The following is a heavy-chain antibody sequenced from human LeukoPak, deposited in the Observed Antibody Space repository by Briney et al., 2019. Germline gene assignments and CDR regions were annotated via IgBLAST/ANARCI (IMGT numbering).Heavy chain of an antibody. V-gene: IGHV4-39*07. J-gene: IGHJ4*02. CDR1: GGSISSYY. CDR3: AKVPATALHFDY. Sequence: SETLSLTCTVSGGSISSYYWGWIRQPPGRGLEWIGSIYYSGSTYYNPSLKSRVTISVDTSKNQFSLKLSSVTAADMAVYYCAKVPATALHFDYWGQGTLVTVSS. CDR2: IYYSGST. D-gene: IGHD2-2*01.